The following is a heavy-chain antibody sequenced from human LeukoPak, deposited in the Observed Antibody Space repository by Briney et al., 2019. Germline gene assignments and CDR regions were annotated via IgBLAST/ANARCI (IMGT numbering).Heavy chain of an antibody. J-gene: IGHJ5*02. CDR1: GGSFSGYY. CDR3: ARPLSSSGTFDP. Sequence: PSETLSLTCAVYGGSFSGYYWSWIRQSPGKGLEWIGEINHSGSTNYNPSLKSRVTISVDTSKNQFSLKLSSVTAADTAVYYCARPLSSSGTFDPWGQGTLVTVSS. CDR2: INHSGST. D-gene: IGHD6-6*01. V-gene: IGHV4-34*01.